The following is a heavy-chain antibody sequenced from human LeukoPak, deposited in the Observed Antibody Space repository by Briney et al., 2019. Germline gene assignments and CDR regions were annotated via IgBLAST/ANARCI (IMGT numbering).Heavy chain of an antibody. CDR1: GGSISSYY. V-gene: IGHV4-59*08. Sequence: SETLSLTCTVSGGSISSYYWSWIRQPPGKGLEWIGYIYYSGSTNYNPSLKSRVTISVDTSKNQFSLKLSSVTAADTAVYYCGLQSTIHYGMDVWGQGTTVTVSS. CDR3: GLQSTIHYGMDV. D-gene: IGHD1-26*01. CDR2: IYYSGST. J-gene: IGHJ6*02.